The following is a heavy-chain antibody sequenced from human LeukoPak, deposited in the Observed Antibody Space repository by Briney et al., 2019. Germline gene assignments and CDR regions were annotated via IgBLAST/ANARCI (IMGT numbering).Heavy chain of an antibody. Sequence: PGGSLRLSCAASGFTFDDYGVSWVRQAPGKGLEWVSGINWNGGSTGYADSVKGRFTISRDNAKNSLYLQMNSLRAEDTALYYCARDNYDFWSGYYTGDYWGQGTLVTVSS. D-gene: IGHD3-3*01. J-gene: IGHJ4*02. CDR1: GFTFDDYG. CDR2: INWNGGST. CDR3: ARDNYDFWSGYYTGDY. V-gene: IGHV3-20*04.